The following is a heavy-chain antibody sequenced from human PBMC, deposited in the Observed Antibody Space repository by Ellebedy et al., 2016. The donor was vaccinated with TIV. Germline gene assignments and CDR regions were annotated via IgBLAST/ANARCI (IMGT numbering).Heavy chain of an antibody. CDR1: RFTFNNAW. J-gene: IGHJ4*02. CDR3: TTEGSNIPVDGAVFDY. CDR2: IKSKTYGETT. V-gene: IGHV3-15*07. D-gene: IGHD6-19*01. Sequence: PGGSLRLSCAASRFTFNNAWMNWVRQAPGKGLEWVGRIKSKTYGETTDYAAPVKGRFTISRDDSINTLYLQMNSLKSEDTAVYYCTTEGSNIPVDGAVFDYWGQGTLVTVSS.